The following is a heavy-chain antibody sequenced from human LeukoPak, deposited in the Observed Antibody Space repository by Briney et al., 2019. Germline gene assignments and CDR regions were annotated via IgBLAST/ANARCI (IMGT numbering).Heavy chain of an antibody. V-gene: IGHV3-9*03. CDR3: AKGTYGVLYGGNSFDY. J-gene: IGHJ4*02. Sequence: PSRSLRLSCAASGFTFDDYAMHWVRQAPGKGLEWVSGISWNSGSIGYADSVKGRFTISRDNAKNSLYLQMNSLRAEDMALYYCAKGTYGVLYGGNSFDYWGQGTLVTVSS. CDR1: GFTFDDYA. D-gene: IGHD4-23*01. CDR2: ISWNSGSI.